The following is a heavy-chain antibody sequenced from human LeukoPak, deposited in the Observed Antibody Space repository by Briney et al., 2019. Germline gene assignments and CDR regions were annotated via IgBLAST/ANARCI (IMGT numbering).Heavy chain of an antibody. D-gene: IGHD1-1*01. J-gene: IGHJ4*02. CDR2: ISPYKGNT. V-gene: IGHV1-18*01. Sequence: ASVKVSCEASGYTFTSYGISWMREAPGQGLEWMGWISPYKGNTNYAQKLQGRVTMTTDTSTSTAYLELRSLRSDDTAMYYCAIRTGTYPYYFDYWGQGTLVTVSS. CDR1: GYTFTSYG. CDR3: AIRTGTYPYYFDY.